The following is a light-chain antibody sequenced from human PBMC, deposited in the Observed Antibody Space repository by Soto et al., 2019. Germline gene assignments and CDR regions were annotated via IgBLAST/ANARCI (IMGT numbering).Light chain of an antibody. Sequence: QSALTQPPSVSGSPGQSVAISCTGTSSDVGSYNRVSWYQQPPGTAPKVMIYEVSNRPSGVPDRFSGSKSGNTASLTISGLKAEDEADYSCSSYTSSNTYVFGTGTKVTVL. V-gene: IGLV2-18*02. CDR2: EVS. CDR3: SSYTSSNTYV. J-gene: IGLJ1*01. CDR1: SSDVGSYNR.